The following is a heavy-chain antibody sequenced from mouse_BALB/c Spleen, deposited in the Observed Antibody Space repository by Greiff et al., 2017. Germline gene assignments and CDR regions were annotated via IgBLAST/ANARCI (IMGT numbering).Heavy chain of an antibody. J-gene: IGHJ2*01. Sequence: QVQLKESGPQLVRPGASVKISCKASGYSFTSYWMHWVKQRPGQGLEWIGMIDPSDSETRLNQKFKDKATLTVDKSSSTAYMQLSSPTSEDSAVYYCARATMITTTNYWGQGTTLTVSS. CDR3: ARATMITTTNY. D-gene: IGHD2-4*01. CDR1: GYSFTSYW. CDR2: IDPSDSET. V-gene: IGHV1S126*01.